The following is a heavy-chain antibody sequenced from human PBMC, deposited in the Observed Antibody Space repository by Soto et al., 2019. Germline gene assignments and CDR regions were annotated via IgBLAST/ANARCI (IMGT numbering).Heavy chain of an antibody. CDR1: GYRFTTYW. CDR3: ARCSTGPYYGMDV. Sequence: PGESLKISCKGSGYRFTTYWIGWVRQMPGKGLEWMGIIYLGDSDTRYSPSFQGQVTISADKSISTAYLQWNSLKASDTAMYYCARCSTGPYYGMDVWGQGTTVTVSS. D-gene: IGHD2-2*01. V-gene: IGHV5-51*01. J-gene: IGHJ6*02. CDR2: IYLGDSDT.